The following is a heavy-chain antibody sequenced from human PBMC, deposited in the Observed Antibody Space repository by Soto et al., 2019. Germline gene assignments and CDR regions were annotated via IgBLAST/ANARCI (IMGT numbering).Heavy chain of an antibody. CDR1: GFNFTRYW. J-gene: IGHJ1*01. CDR3: AKSNTYCSGGSCSEYFQH. CDR2: ISGSVGST. Sequence: XVSLRLACAASGFNFTRYWMSWVRQAPGKGLEWVSAISGSVGSTYYADSVKGRFTISRDNSKNTLYLQMNSLRAEDTAVYCCAKSNTYCSGGSCSEYFQHCGQRTLVTVSS. V-gene: IGHV3-23*01. D-gene: IGHD2-15*01.